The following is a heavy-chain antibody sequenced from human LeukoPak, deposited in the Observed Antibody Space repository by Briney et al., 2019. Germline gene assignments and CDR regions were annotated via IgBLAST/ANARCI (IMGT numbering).Heavy chain of an antibody. J-gene: IGHJ5*02. CDR1: GFTFSSYA. V-gene: IGHV3-30*14. CDR3: ASPTFGYSSS. Sequence: GGSLRLSCAASGFTFSSYAMHWVRQAPGKGLEWVAITSYDENNKDYADSVKGRFTISRDNSKNTLYLQMNSLRAEDTAVYYCASPTFGYSSSWGQGTLVTVSS. CDR2: TSYDENNK. D-gene: IGHD6-13*01.